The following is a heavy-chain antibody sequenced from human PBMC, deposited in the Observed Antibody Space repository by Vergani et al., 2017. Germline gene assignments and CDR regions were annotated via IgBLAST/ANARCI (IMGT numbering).Heavy chain of an antibody. J-gene: IGHJ6*03. V-gene: IGHV4-31*11. CDR2: IFYSGTT. CDR3: ARVDTQVPATSHFYYMDV. D-gene: IGHD6-25*01. Sequence: QVQLQESGPGVVKPSQTLSLTFAVPGGSISSGDHCWTWIRQRPGKGLEGIGDIFYSGTTYDNPSLRSRLTISVDTSQNQFSLKLRSVTAADTAVYYCARVDTQVPATSHFYYMDVWGKGTTVVVSS. CDR1: GGSISSGDHC.